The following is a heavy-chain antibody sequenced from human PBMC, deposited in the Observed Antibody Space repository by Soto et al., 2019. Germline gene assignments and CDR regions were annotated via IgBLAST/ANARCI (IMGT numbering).Heavy chain of an antibody. CDR2: ISYDGSNK. CDR1: GFTFSSYA. V-gene: IGHV3-30-3*01. J-gene: IGHJ4*02. CDR3: ARVGRDGYCYVDY. Sequence: PGGSLRLSCAASGFTFSSYAMHWVRQAPGKGLEWVAVISYDGSNKYYADSVKGRFTISRDNSKNTLYLQMNSLRAEDTAVYYCARVGRDGYCYVDYWGQGTLVTVSS. D-gene: IGHD5-12*01.